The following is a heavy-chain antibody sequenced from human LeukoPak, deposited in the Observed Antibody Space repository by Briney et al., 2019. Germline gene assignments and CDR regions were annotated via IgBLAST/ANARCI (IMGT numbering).Heavy chain of an antibody. J-gene: IGHJ5*02. V-gene: IGHV1-2*02. Sequence: ASVKVSCKASGYTFTGYYMHWVRQAPGQGLEWMGWINPNSGGTNYAQKFQGRVTMTRDTSISTAYMELSRLRSDDTAVYYCARDRPIYCSSTSCYGNVWFDPWGQGTLVTVSS. D-gene: IGHD2-2*01. CDR3: ARDRPIYCSSTSCYGNVWFDP. CDR1: GYTFTGYY. CDR2: INPNSGGT.